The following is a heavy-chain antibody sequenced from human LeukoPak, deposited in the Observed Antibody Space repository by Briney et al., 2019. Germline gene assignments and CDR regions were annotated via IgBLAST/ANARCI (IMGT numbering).Heavy chain of an antibody. CDR3: LPAPSLNYGYFDY. V-gene: IGHV3-20*04. CDR1: GFTFDDYG. J-gene: IGHJ4*02. CDR2: INLNGGRT. D-gene: IGHD2-2*01. Sequence: PGGSLRLSCAVSGFTFDDYGMTWGRQAPGKGLEWVSGINLNGGRTGYADSLKGRFTIARDNAKKTQYLQMNSLRRLCTAFRYCLPAPSLNYGYFDYWGQGMLVTVSS.